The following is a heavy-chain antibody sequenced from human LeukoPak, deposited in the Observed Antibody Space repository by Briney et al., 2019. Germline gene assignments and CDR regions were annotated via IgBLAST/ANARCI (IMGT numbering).Heavy chain of an antibody. CDR2: INHSGST. CDR3: ARVSRWLQFIWFDP. J-gene: IGHJ5*02. Sequence: PSETLSLTCAVYSGSFSGYYWSWIRQPPGKGLEWIGEINHSGSTNYNPSLKSRVTISVDTSKNQFSLKLSSVTAADTAVYYCARVSRWLQFIWFDPWGQGTLVTVSS. V-gene: IGHV4-34*01. CDR1: SGSFSGYY. D-gene: IGHD5-12*01.